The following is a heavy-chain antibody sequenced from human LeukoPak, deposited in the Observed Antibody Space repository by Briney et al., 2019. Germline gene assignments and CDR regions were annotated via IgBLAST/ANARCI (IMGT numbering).Heavy chain of an antibody. J-gene: IGHJ6*02. V-gene: IGHV1-2*02. Sequence: ASVKVSCKASGYTFTGYYMHWVRQAPEQGLEWMGWINPNIGGTNYAQKFQGRVTITRDTSISTAYMELSRMRSDDTAVYYCARHHVITANRIGLYYYGMDVWGQGTTVTVSS. CDR2: INPNIGGT. CDR3: ARHHVITANRIGLYYYGMDV. CDR1: GYTFTGYY. D-gene: IGHD6-25*01.